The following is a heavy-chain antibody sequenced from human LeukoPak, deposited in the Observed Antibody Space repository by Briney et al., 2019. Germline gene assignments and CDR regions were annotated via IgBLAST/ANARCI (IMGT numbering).Heavy chain of an antibody. Sequence: GGSLRLSCAASGFTFSRYDMSWVRQAPGKGLEWVSAISGSGGSTYYADSVKGRFTISRDNSKNMVYLQMNSLRAEDTAVYYCARGGRYSSGYPTYWGQGTLVTVSS. J-gene: IGHJ4*02. CDR2: ISGSGGST. CDR3: ARGGRYSSGYPTY. CDR1: GFTFSRYD. V-gene: IGHV3-23*01. D-gene: IGHD6-19*01.